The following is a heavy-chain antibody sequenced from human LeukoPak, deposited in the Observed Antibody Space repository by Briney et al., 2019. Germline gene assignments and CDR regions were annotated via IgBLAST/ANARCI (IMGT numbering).Heavy chain of an antibody. CDR1: GFTFSSYW. CDR3: ARRQRFGPFDAFDI. V-gene: IGHV3-7*01. CDR2: IKQDGSER. D-gene: IGHD3-16*01. Sequence: GGSLRLSCAASGFTFSSYWMSWVRQAPGKGLEWVANIKQDGSERNYVDSVKGRFTISRDNANNSLFLQMNSLRAEDTAVYYCARRQRFGPFDAFDIWGQGTMVTVSS. J-gene: IGHJ3*02.